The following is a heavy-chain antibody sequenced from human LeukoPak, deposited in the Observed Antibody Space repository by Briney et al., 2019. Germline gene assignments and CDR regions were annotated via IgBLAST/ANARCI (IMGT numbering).Heavy chain of an antibody. CDR3: ARDRERGYSYGYAFDY. J-gene: IGHJ4*02. CDR2: ISSNGGST. Sequence: GGSLRLSCAASGFTFSSYGMHWVRQAPGKGLECVSSISSNGGSTYYANSVKGRFTSTRDNSKNTLYLQMGSLRADDMAVYYCARDRERGYSYGYAFDYWGQGTLVTVSS. CDR1: GFTFSSYG. V-gene: IGHV3-64*01. D-gene: IGHD5-18*01.